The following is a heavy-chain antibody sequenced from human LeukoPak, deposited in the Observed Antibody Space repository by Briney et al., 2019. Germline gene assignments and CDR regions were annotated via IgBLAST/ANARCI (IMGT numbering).Heavy chain of an antibody. D-gene: IGHD6-19*01. Sequence: GGSLRLSCAASGFTFSSYAMSWVRQAPGKGLEWVSGINDSGDRTDYADSVKGRFTISRDKSKNTLYLQVNSLRAEDTAVYYCAKKRVAVTGTHYFDNWGQGTLVTDSS. CDR2: INDSGDRT. J-gene: IGHJ4*02. CDR3: AKKRVAVTGTHYFDN. V-gene: IGHV3-23*01. CDR1: GFTFSSYA.